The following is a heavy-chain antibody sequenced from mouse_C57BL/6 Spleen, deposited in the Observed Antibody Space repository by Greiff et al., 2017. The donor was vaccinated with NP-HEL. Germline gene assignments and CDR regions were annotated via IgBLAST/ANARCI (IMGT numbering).Heavy chain of an antibody. CDR2: IYPGDGDT. CDR3: ATPYYSNSHYYAMDY. CDR1: GYAFSSYW. D-gene: IGHD2-5*01. V-gene: IGHV1-80*01. J-gene: IGHJ4*01. Sequence: VQLQQSGAELVKPGASVKISCKASGYAFSSYWMNWVKQRPGKGLEWIGQIYPGDGDTNYNGKFKGKATLTADKSSSTAYMQLSSLTSEDSAVYFCATPYYSNSHYYAMDYWGQGTSVTVSS.